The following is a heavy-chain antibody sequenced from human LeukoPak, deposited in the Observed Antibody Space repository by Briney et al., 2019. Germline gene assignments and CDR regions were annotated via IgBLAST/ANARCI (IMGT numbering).Heavy chain of an antibody. CDR3: ARASLQSVYFDC. CDR2: TYYRCKWNN. Sequence: SQTLSLTCALSGDSLSSNGFAWSWVRQSPSRGLEWLGRTYYRCKWNNDYAVSVKSRITINPDTSKNQFSLQLISVTPEDTAVYYCARASLQSVYFDCWGQGTLVTVSS. V-gene: IGHV6-1*01. J-gene: IGHJ4*02. CDR1: GDSLSSNGFA.